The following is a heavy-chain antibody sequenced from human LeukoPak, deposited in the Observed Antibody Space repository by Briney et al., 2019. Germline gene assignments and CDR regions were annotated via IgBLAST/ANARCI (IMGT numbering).Heavy chain of an antibody. CDR1: GGSISNNKW. V-gene: IGHV4-4*02. J-gene: IGHJ4*02. Sequence: PSETLSLTCAVSGGSISNNKWWGWVRQPPGKGLEWIGEIYHSGSINYNPSLKSRVTISVDTSMNQFSLTLSSVTAADTAVYYCAREGIYGYSYGDWGQGTLVTVSS. CDR3: AREGIYGYSYGD. CDR2: IYHSGSI. D-gene: IGHD5-18*01.